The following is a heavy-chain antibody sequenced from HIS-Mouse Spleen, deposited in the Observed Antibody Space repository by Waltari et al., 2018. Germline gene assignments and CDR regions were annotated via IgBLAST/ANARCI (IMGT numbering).Heavy chain of an antibody. CDR3: AREIPYSSSWYDWYFDL. Sequence: QLQLQESGPGLVKPSETLSLTCTVSGGAISSSSYYWGWIRQPPGKGLEWIGSNYYSGNSSYNPTLKSRVTITVDTSKNQFSLKLSSVTAADTAVYYCAREIPYSSSWYDWYFDLWGRGTLVTVSS. CDR2: NYYSGNS. CDR1: GGAISSSSYY. V-gene: IGHV4-39*07. J-gene: IGHJ2*01. D-gene: IGHD6-13*01.